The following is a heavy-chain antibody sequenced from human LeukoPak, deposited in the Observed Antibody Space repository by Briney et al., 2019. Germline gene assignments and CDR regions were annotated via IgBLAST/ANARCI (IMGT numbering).Heavy chain of an antibody. J-gene: IGHJ4*02. V-gene: IGHV4-59*01. CDR3: ARDYYDSSGLDY. CDR1: GGSISSYY. CDR2: IYYSGST. D-gene: IGHD3-22*01. Sequence: PSETLSLTCTVSGGSISSYYWSWIRQPPGKGLEWIGYIYYSGSTNYNPSLKSRVTMSVDTSKNQFSLKLGSVTAADTAVYYCARDYYDSSGLDYWGQGTLVTVSS.